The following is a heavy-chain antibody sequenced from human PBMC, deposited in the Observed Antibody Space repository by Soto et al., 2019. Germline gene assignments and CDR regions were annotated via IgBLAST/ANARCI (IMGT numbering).Heavy chain of an antibody. D-gene: IGHD3-22*01. CDR3: AKDTYYHDSSGYYIFDY. CDR2: IRSKTNSYAT. CDR1: GFTFSGSA. J-gene: IGHJ4*02. Sequence: GGSLRLSCAASGFTFSGSAMHWVRQASGKGLEWVGRIRSKTNSYATTYAASVTGRFTISRDDSENTAYLQMNSLRAEDTALNYCAKDTYYHDSSGYYIFDYWGQGTLVTVSS. V-gene: IGHV3-73*01.